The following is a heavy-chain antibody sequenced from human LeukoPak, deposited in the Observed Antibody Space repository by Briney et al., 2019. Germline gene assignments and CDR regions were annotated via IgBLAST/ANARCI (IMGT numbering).Heavy chain of an antibody. V-gene: IGHV6-1*01. CDR2: TYYRYKWYN. CDR3: ARGVSPYFDY. Sequence: SQPLSLTCAISGDSVSSNSATWNWIRQSPSRGLEWLGRTYYRYKWYNEYAPSVKGRIAFNPDTSKNQFSLQLNSVTPEDTAVYYCARGVSPYFDYWGQGTLVAVSS. CDR1: GDSVSSNSAT. D-gene: IGHD5/OR15-5a*01. J-gene: IGHJ4*02.